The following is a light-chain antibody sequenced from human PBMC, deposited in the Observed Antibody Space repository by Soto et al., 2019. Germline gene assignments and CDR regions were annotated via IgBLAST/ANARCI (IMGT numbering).Light chain of an antibody. CDR1: SSDVGGYNY. CDR3: SSYTSSSTLGYV. Sequence: QSALTQPASVSGSPGQSITISCTGTSSDVGGYNYVSWYQQHPGKAPKFIIYEVSNRPSGVSNRFSGSKSGNTASLTISGLQAEDEADYYCSSYTSSSTLGYVFGTGTKVTVL. CDR2: EVS. V-gene: IGLV2-14*01. J-gene: IGLJ1*01.